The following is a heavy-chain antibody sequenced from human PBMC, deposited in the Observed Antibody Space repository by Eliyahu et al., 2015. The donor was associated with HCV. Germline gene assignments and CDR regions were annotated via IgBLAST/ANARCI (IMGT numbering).Heavy chain of an antibody. CDR1: GFTFXDYY. CDR2: ISSTSYTI. V-gene: IGHV3-11*01. J-gene: IGHJ6*02. D-gene: IGHD4-17*01. CDR3: AREGEGFYGDYGLDL. Sequence: QVQLVESGGGLVKPGGSLRLSCAASGFTFXDYYMSWIRQAPGKGLGWVSYISSTSYTIYYADSVKGRFTISRDNAKNSLYLQMNSLRPEDTALYYCAREGEGFYGDYGLDLWGQGTTVTVSS.